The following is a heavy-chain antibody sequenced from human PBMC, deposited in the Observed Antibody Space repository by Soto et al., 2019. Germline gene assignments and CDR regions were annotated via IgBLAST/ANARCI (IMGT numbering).Heavy chain of an antibody. V-gene: IGHV1-3*01. CDR1: GYTFTSLT. CDR2: INPDTVDS. CDR3: ARARERKRRAYGVVGANRAFDV. D-gene: IGHD1-26*01. J-gene: IGHJ3*01. Sequence: SVKVSCKTSGYTFTSLTIHRVHQAPGQGLEWAAQINPDTVDSRFSQRFQGRVTLSGDTSANTVYLDLTSLRSEDTALYFCARARERKRRAYGVVGANRAFDVWGPGTLVTVSS.